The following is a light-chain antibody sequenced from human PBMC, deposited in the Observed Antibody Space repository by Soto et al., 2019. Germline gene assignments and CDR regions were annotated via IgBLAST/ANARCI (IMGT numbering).Light chain of an antibody. CDR2: KAS. CDR3: QQFHSFSPT. Sequence: DIQMTQSPSTLSASVGDRVTITCRASQSISSWLAWYQQKPGKAPKLLIYKASSLEGGVPSRFSGSGSGTEFTLTISSLQADDFATYYCQQFHSFSPTFGQGTKVEIK. CDR1: QSISSW. V-gene: IGKV1-5*03. J-gene: IGKJ1*01.